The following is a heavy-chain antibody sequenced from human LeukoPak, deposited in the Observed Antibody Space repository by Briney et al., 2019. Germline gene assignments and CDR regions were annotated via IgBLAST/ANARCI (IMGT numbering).Heavy chain of an antibody. J-gene: IGHJ4*02. CDR2: ISWNSDTR. CDR1: GFTLDDYA. CDR3: ITNGGGDSGYGNFDY. D-gene: IGHD5-12*01. V-gene: IGHV3-9*01. Sequence: GGSLRLSCAVSGFTLDDYAMHWGRQVPGKGLEGVAGISWNSDTRGYVDSVKGRFTISRDNARNSLYLQMNSLRAEDTALYYCITNGGGDSGYGNFDYWGQGTLVTVSS.